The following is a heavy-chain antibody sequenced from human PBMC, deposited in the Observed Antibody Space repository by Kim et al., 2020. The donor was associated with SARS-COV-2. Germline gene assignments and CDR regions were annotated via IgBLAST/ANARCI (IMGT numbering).Heavy chain of an antibody. J-gene: IGHJ5*02. Sequence: SETLSLTCSVSGGSVSSSYYYWSWIRQPPGKGLEWIGFIYYTGSTKYNPSLKSRVNISLDTSKNQFSLRLTSVTAADTAVYYCARGVAVGVAQLDPWGQGTLVTVSS. CDR3: ARGVAVGVAQLDP. CDR2: IYYTGST. D-gene: IGHD2-8*01. CDR1: GGSVSSSYYY. V-gene: IGHV4-61*01.